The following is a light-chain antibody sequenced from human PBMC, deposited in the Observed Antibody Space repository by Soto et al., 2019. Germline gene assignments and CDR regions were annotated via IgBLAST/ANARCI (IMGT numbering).Light chain of an antibody. CDR2: GAS. CDR1: QSVSSSY. V-gene: IGKV3D-20*02. J-gene: IGKJ1*01. Sequence: IVLTQYQDTLSLSPGERATLSCRASQSVSSSYLAWYQQKPGQSPRLLIYGASTRATGIPARFSGSGSGTDFTLTISSLEPEDFAVYYCQQRSNWPRTFGQGTK. CDR3: QQRSNWPRT.